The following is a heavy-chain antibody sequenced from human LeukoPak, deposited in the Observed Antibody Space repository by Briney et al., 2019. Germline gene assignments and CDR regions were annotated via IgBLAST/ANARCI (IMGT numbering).Heavy chain of an antibody. V-gene: IGHV3-21*01. CDR2: ISSSSSYI. J-gene: IGHJ4*02. Sequence: PGGSLRLSCAASGFTFSSYSMNGVRQAPGEGLEWVSSISSSSSYIYYADSVKGRFTISRDNAKNSMYMQMNSMRAEDTAVYYCARVGVAYGGDFSWFDYWGQGTLVTVSS. D-gene: IGHD2-21*01. CDR3: ARVGVAYGGDFSWFDY. CDR1: GFTFSSYS.